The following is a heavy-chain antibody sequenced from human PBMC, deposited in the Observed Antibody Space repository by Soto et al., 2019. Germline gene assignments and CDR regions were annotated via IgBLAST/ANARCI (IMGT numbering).Heavy chain of an antibody. CDR2: INSDGSST. Sequence: PGGSLRLSCAASGFTFSSYWMHWVRQAPGKGLVWVSRINSDGSSTSYADSVKGRFTISRDNAKNTLYLQMNSLRAEDTAVYYCARPFNDFWSGYYTGMASYYGMDFWGQGSSVTVSS. CDR1: GFTFSSYW. V-gene: IGHV3-74*01. J-gene: IGHJ6*02. D-gene: IGHD3-3*01. CDR3: ARPFNDFWSGYYTGMASYYGMDF.